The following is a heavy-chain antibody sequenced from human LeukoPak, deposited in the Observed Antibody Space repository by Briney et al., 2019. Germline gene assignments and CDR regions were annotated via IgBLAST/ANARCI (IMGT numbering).Heavy chain of an antibody. D-gene: IGHD6-13*01. V-gene: IGHV4-34*01. Sequence: SETLSLTCAVYGGSFSGYYWSWIRQPPGKGLEWIGEINHSGSTNYNPSLKSRVTISVDTSKNQFSLKLSSVTAADTAVYYCARIRDSSWYAPSSAFDIWGQGTMVTVSS. J-gene: IGHJ3*02. CDR2: INHSGST. CDR1: GGSFSGYY. CDR3: ARIRDSSWYAPSSAFDI.